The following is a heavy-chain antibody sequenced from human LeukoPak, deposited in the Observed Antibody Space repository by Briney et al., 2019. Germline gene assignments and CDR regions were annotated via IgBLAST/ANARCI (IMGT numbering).Heavy chain of an antibody. D-gene: IGHD3-10*01. Sequence: PGGSLRLSCAASGFTFSHYWMSWVRRAPGKGLEWVANIKHDGSQKEHVDSVKGRFTISRDNAKNSLFLQMNSLRAEDTAVYFCASDSSRGDFEYWGQGTLVTVSS. V-gene: IGHV3-7*01. CDR1: GFTFSHYW. J-gene: IGHJ4*02. CDR2: IKHDGSQK. CDR3: ASDSSRGDFEY.